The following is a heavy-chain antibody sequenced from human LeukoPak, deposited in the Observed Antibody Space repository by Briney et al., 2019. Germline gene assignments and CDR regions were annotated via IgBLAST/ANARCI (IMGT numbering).Heavy chain of an antibody. Sequence: GGSLRLSCAASGFTFSSCAMHWVRQAPGKGLEWVAVISYDGSNKYYADSVKGRFTISRDNSKNTLYLQMNSLRAEDTAVYYCASYCSGGSCPTDYWGQGTLVTVSS. D-gene: IGHD2-15*01. CDR2: ISYDGSNK. J-gene: IGHJ4*02. V-gene: IGHV3-30-3*01. CDR3: ASYCSGGSCPTDY. CDR1: GFTFSSCA.